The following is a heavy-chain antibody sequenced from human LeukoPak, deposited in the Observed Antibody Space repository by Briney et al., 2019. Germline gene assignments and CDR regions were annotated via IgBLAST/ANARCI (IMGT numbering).Heavy chain of an antibody. Sequence: GASVTVSCKASGYTVTSYYMHWVRQAPRQGLGWRGIINPGGGDTHYANKFQGRVTMTTVTSTTTVYMVLRSLRSEATAVYYCVRGGGAYRDFDYWGQGTLVTVSS. CDR1: GYTVTSYY. CDR3: VRGGGAYRDFDY. D-gene: IGHD3-16*01. J-gene: IGHJ4*02. CDR2: INPGGGDT. V-gene: IGHV1-46*01.